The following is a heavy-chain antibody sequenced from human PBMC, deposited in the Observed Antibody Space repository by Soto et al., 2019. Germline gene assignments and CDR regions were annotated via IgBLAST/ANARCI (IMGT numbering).Heavy chain of an antibody. V-gene: IGHV4-30-2*01. CDR3: ARVNSGYDWYSFDY. J-gene: IGHJ4*02. CDR1: GGSISSGGYS. Sequence: PSETLSLTCAVSGGSISSGGYSWSWIRQPPGKGLEWIGYIYHSGSTYYNPSLKSRVTISVDRSKNQFSLKLSSVTAADTAVYYCARVNSGYDWYSFDYCGQGTLVTVSS. D-gene: IGHD5-12*01. CDR2: IYHSGST.